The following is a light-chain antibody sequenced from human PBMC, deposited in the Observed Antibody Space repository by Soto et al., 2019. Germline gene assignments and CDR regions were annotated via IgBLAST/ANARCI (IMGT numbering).Light chain of an antibody. CDR2: EVS. CDR3: CSYAGSSTLI. Sequence: QAVVTQPASVSGSPGQSITISCTGTSSDVGSYNLVSWYQQHPGKAPKLLIYEVSKWPSGVSNRFSGSKSGNTASLTISGLQAEDEADYYCCSYAGSSTLIVGGGTKLTVL. J-gene: IGLJ2*01. V-gene: IGLV2-23*02. CDR1: SSDVGSYNL.